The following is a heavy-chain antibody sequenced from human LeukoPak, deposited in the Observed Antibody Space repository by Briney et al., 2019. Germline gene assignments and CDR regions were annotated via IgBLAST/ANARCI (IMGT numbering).Heavy chain of an antibody. CDR2: LYSSGAT. CDR3: ASGSSGYDP. CDR1: GGSLSNYY. D-gene: IGHD5-12*01. V-gene: IGHV4-4*07. J-gene: IGHJ5*02. Sequence: AETLSLTCTVSGGSLSNYYWSWIRQPSGKGLVGIGGLYSSGATIYNPSLYSRVTMSVDTSKNQFSLKLSAVTAADTAVYFCASGSSGYDPWGQGTLVTVSS.